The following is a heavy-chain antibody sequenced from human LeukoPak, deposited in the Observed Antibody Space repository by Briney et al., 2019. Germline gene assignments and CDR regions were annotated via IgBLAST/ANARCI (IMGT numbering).Heavy chain of an antibody. CDR2: IRYDGSNK. CDR3: AWDGSGSSTSRIRPPRRGFDY. J-gene: IGHJ4*02. D-gene: IGHD3-10*01. Sequence: PGGSLRLSCAASGFTFSSYGMHWVRQAPGKGLEWVAFIRYDGSNKYYADSVKGRFTISRDNSKNTLFLQMNSLRAEDTAVYYCAWDGSGSSTSRIRPPRRGFDYWGQGTLVTVSS. V-gene: IGHV3-30*02. CDR1: GFTFSSYG.